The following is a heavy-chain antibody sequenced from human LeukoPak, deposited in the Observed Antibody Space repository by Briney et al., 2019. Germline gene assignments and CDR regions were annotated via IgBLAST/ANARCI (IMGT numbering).Heavy chain of an antibody. V-gene: IGHV3-30-3*01. CDR1: GFTFSSYA. CDR3: AKGPRDYYYYGMDV. J-gene: IGHJ6*02. Sequence: GGSLRLSCAASGFTFSSYAMHWVRQAPGKGLEWVAVISYDGSNKYYADSVKGRFTISRDNSKNTLYLQMSSLRAEDTAVYYCAKGPRDYYYYGMDVWGQGTTVTVSS. CDR2: ISYDGSNK.